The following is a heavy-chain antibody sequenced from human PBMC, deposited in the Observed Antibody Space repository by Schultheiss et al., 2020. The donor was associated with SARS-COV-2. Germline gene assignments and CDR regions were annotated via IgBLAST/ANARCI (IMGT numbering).Heavy chain of an antibody. Sequence: SETLSLTCTVSGGSISSGGYYWSWIRQHPGKGLEWIGYIYYSGSTNYNPSLKSRVTISVDTSKNQFSLKLTSVTAADTAIYYCAKDGNEYGDYWGFGDYWGQGTLVTVSS. CDR1: GGSISSGGYY. CDR3: AKDGNEYGDYWGFGDY. CDR2: IYYSGST. J-gene: IGHJ4*02. V-gene: IGHV4-61*08. D-gene: IGHD4-17*01.